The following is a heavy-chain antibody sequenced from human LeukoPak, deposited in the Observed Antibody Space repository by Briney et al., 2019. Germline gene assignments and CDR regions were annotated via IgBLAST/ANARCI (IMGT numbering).Heavy chain of an antibody. J-gene: IGHJ5*02. CDR2: ISTYNGNT. CDR1: GYTFTSNY. Sequence: ASVKVSCKASGYTFTSNYMHWVRQAPGQGLEWMGWISTYNGNTNYAQNFQGRVTMTTDTSTSTAYMELRSLRSDDTAVYYCAREQYPDGWFDPWGQGTLVTVSS. V-gene: IGHV1-18*04. D-gene: IGHD2-2*01. CDR3: AREQYPDGWFDP.